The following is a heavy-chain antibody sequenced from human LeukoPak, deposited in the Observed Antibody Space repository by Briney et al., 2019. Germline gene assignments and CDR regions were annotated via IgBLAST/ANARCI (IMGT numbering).Heavy chain of an antibody. CDR1: GGTFSSYA. V-gene: IGHV1-69*04. CDR3: ARAPKSPQYCSSTSCYQTGIDY. J-gene: IGHJ4*02. D-gene: IGHD2-2*01. Sequence: GASVKVSCKASGGTFSSYAISWVRQAPGQGLEWMGRIIPILGIANYAQKFQGRVTITADKSTSTAYMELSSLRSEDTAVYYCARAPKSPQYCSSTSCYQTGIDYWGQGTLVTVSS. CDR2: IIPILGIA.